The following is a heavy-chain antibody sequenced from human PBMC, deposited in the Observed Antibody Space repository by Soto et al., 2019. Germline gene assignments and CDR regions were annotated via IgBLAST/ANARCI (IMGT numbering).Heavy chain of an antibody. J-gene: IGHJ4*02. Sequence: HPVGSLRLSCSASGFTFDDYAMSWVRQAPGNGLEWIGFIRSKSYGGTTAYAASLKGRFTISRDDSKSIAYLQMNSLKIEDAAVYFCTRVGGSSGYHDAYWGQGALVTVSS. CDR3: TRVGGSSGYHDAY. V-gene: IGHV3-49*04. CDR1: GFTFDDYA. CDR2: IRSKSYGGTT. D-gene: IGHD3-22*01.